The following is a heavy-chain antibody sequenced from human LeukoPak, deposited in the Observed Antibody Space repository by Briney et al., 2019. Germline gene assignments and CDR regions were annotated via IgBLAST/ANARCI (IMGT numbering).Heavy chain of an antibody. CDR3: ARGSEGGDFWSGYYSNYFDY. Sequence: SETLSLTCTVSGGSISSYCWSWVRQPPGKGLEWIGYIYYSGSTNYNPSPKWRVTISVDPSKNQFSLKLSSVAAADTAVYYCARGSEGGDFWSGYYSNYFDYWGQGTLVTVSS. D-gene: IGHD3-3*01. V-gene: IGHV4-59*01. CDR1: GGSISSYC. CDR2: IYYSGST. J-gene: IGHJ4*02.